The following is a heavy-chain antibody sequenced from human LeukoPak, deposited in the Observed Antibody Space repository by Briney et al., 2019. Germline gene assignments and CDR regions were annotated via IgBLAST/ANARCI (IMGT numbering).Heavy chain of an antibody. D-gene: IGHD3-22*01. V-gene: IGHV3-21*01. CDR2: IASSGSYM. CDR1: RFTLSTYS. CDR3: ARDRGYSDRSRYYPYYFDS. Sequence: GGSLRLSCAASRFTLSTYSMNWVRQAPGKGLEWVSSIASSGSYMYYADSVKGRFTISRDNAKNSLYLQMNSLRVEDTAVYYCARDRGYSDRSRYYPYYFDSWGQGTLVTVSP. J-gene: IGHJ4*02.